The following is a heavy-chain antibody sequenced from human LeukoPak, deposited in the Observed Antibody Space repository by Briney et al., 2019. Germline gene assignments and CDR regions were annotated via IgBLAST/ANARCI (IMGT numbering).Heavy chain of an antibody. D-gene: IGHD6-19*01. CDR2: IYYSGST. Sequence: SETLSLTCTVSGGSISSSSYYWGWIRQPPGKGLEWIGSIYYSGSTYYNPSLKSRVTISVDTSKNQFSLKLSSVTAADTAVYYCEAGRLADYWGQGTLVTVSS. V-gene: IGHV4-39*07. CDR3: EAGRLADY. CDR1: GGSISSSSYY. J-gene: IGHJ4*02.